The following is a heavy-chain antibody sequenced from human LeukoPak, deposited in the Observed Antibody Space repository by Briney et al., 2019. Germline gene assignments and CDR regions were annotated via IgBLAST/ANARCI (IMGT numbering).Heavy chain of an antibody. J-gene: IGHJ6*03. CDR3: AKEGIAAAVYYYYMDV. V-gene: IGHV3-23*01. D-gene: IGHD6-13*01. CDR2: ISGSGGST. CDR1: GFTFSSYA. Sequence: PGGSLRLSCAASGFTFSSYAMSWVRQAPGKGLEWVSAISGSGGSTYYADSVKGRFTISRDNSKNTLYLQMNSLRAEDTAVYYCAKEGIAAAVYYYYMDVWGKGTTVTVSS.